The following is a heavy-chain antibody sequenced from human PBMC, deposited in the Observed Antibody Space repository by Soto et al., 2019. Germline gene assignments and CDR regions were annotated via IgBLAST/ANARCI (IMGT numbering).Heavy chain of an antibody. CDR3: ARSIVDTAIPLYYYYGMDV. Sequence: SVKVSCKASGYTFSSYAISWVRQAPGQGLEWMGGIIPIFGTANYAQKFQGRVTITADESTSTAYMELSSLRSEDTAVYYCARSIVDTAIPLYYYYGMDVWGQGTTVTVSS. D-gene: IGHD5-18*01. CDR2: IIPIFGTA. V-gene: IGHV1-69*13. CDR1: GYTFSSYA. J-gene: IGHJ6*02.